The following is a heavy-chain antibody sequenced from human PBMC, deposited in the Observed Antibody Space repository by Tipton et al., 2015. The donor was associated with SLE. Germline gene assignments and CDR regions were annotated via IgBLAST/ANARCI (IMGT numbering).Heavy chain of an antibody. CDR2: SYCTGST. D-gene: IGHD3-16*01. Sequence: TLSLTCIVSAGSITGYYWTWIRQPPGKGVEWIAYSYCTGSTNYNPSLKSRVTISVDTSQNQFSLKLTSVTAADTAVYYCARSGGPYGADAFDIWGQGTMVTVSS. CDR3: ARSGGPYGADAFDI. CDR1: AGSITGYY. V-gene: IGHV4-59*08. J-gene: IGHJ3*02.